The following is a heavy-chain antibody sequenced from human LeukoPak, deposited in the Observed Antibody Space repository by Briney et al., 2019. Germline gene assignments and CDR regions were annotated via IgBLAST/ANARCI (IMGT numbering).Heavy chain of an antibody. CDR1: GYTFTSYA. D-gene: IGHD3-22*01. CDR3: ARDDGAHYYDSSGYYGWFDP. Sequence: ASVKVSCKAFGYTFTSYAMNWVRQAPGQGLEWMGWINTDTGNPTYAQGFTGRFVSSLDTSVSTAYLQISSLKADDTAIYYCARDDGAHYYDSSGYYGWFDPWGQGTLVTVSS. V-gene: IGHV7-4-1*02. CDR2: INTDTGNP. J-gene: IGHJ5*02.